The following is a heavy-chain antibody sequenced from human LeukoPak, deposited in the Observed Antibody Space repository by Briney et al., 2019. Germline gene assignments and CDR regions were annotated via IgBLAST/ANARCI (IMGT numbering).Heavy chain of an antibody. CDR1: GYTFTSYG. D-gene: IGHD3-3*01. CDR3: ARGEIPPVYYDFWSGYYTALDY. J-gene: IGHJ4*02. V-gene: IGHV1-18*01. CDR2: ISAYNGNT. Sequence: ASVKVSCKASGYTFTSYGISWVRQAPGQGLEWMGWISAYNGNTNYAQKLQGRVTMTTDTSTSTAYMELRSLRSDDTAVYYCARGEIPPVYYDFWSGYYTALDYWGQGTLVTVSS.